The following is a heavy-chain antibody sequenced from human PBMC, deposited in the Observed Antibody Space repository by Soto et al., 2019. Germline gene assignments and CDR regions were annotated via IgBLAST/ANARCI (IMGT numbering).Heavy chain of an antibody. V-gene: IGHV4-59*01. CDR2: IYYSGST. J-gene: IGHJ4*02. Sequence: SEPLSLTCTVSGGSISSYYWSWIRQPPGKGLEWIGYIYYSGSTNYNPSLKSRVTISVDTSKNQFSLKLSSVTAADTAVYYCARVGATTGGDYWGQGTRGTV. CDR3: ARVGATTGGDY. D-gene: IGHD1-26*01. CDR1: GGSISSYY.